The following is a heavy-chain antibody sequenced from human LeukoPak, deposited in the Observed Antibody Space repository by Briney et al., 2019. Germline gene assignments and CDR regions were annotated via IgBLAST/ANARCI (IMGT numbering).Heavy chain of an antibody. V-gene: IGHV3-21*01. CDR3: ASFTVLTGGN. D-gene: IGHD3-9*01. CDR2: ISSSSSYI. CDR1: GFTYSSYS. J-gene: IGHJ4*02. Sequence: GGSLRLSWAASGFTYSSYSMNWVRQAPGKGLEWVSSISSSSSYIYYADSVKGRFTISRDNAKNSLYLQMNSLRAEDTAVYYCASFTVLTGGNWGQGTLVTVSS.